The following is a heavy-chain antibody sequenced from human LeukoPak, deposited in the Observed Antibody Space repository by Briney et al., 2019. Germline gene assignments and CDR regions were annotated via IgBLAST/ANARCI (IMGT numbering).Heavy chain of an antibody. CDR3: AKAVSNYYGSGSYYFDY. CDR2: ISGSGGST. Sequence: PGGSLRLSCAASGFTFSSYAMSWVRQAPGKGLEWVSAISGSGGSTYYADSVKGRFTISRDNSKNTLYLQMNSLRAEDTAVYYCAKAVSNYYGSGSYYFDYWGQGTLVTVSS. V-gene: IGHV3-23*01. D-gene: IGHD3-10*01. J-gene: IGHJ4*02. CDR1: GFTFSSYA.